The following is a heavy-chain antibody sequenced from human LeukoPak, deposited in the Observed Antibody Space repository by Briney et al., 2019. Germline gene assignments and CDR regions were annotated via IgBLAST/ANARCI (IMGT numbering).Heavy chain of an antibody. CDR3: ANLPSSRGSRGFDY. CDR2: ISGSGGST. CDR1: GFTFSSYA. Sequence: GGSLRLSCAASGFTFSSYAMSWVRQAPGKGLEWVSAISGSGGSTYYADSVKGRFTISRDNSKNTLYLQMNSLRAEDTAVYYCANLPSSRGSRGFDYWGQGTLVTVSS. D-gene: IGHD1-26*01. J-gene: IGHJ4*02. V-gene: IGHV3-23*01.